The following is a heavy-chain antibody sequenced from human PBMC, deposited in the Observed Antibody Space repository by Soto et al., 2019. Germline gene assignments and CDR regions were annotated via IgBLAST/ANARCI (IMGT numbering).Heavy chain of an antibody. CDR1: GFTFSSYA. J-gene: IGHJ6*02. CDR2: ISYDGSNK. D-gene: IGHD2-15*01. CDR3: ARGGSRTPGDYYGMDV. V-gene: IGHV3-30-3*01. Sequence: GGSLRLSCAASGFTFSSYAMHWVRQAPGKGLEWVAVISYDGSNKYYADSVKGRFTISRDNSKNTLYLQMNSLRAEDTAVYYCARGGSRTPGDYYGMDVWGQGTTVTVSS.